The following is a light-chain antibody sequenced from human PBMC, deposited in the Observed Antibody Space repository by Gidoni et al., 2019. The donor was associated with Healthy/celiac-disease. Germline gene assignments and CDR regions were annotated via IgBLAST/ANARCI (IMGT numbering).Light chain of an antibody. CDR3: QQYYSYSFT. J-gene: IGKJ3*01. CDR1: QGISSY. V-gene: IGKV1-8*01. CDR2: AAS. Sequence: AIRMTQSPSSFSASTGDRVTITCRASQGISSYFAWYQQKPGKAPKLLTYAASTLQSGVPSRFSGSGSGTDFTLTISCLQSEDFATYYCQQYYSYSFTFGPXTKVDIK.